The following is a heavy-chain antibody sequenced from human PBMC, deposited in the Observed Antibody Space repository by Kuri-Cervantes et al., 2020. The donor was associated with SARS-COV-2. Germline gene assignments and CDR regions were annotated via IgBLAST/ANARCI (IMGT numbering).Heavy chain of an antibody. CDR1: GFTFSGHW. Sequence: GESLKISCAASGFTFSGHWIHWVRRAPGKGLEWVSRINPDGSYTNNADSVKGRFTLSRDNAKNMLFLQMNSLRAEDTAVYYCARDGGYSYGYQDYWGQGTLVTVYS. J-gene: IGHJ4*02. V-gene: IGHV3-74*01. D-gene: IGHD5-18*01. CDR3: ARDGGYSYGYQDY. CDR2: INPDGSYT.